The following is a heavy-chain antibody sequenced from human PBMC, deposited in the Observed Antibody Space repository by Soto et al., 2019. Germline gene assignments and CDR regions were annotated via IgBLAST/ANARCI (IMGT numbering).Heavy chain of an antibody. Sequence: EVQLGQSGAEVKKPGESLKISCSTSGYNFRPFWIGWLRQMPGKGLEWMGLIYPDDSETKYRPSFEGQVTMLSDSYISATYLQWSSLHASAPAIYYCAGGRHNGGEGYFDFWGQGTLVTVSS. CDR1: GYNFRPFW. D-gene: IGHD2-8*01. CDR3: AGGRHNGGEGYFDF. CDR2: IYPDDSET. J-gene: IGHJ4*02. V-gene: IGHV5-51*01.